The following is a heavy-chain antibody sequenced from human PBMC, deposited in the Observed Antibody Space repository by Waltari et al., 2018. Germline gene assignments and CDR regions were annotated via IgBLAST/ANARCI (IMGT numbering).Heavy chain of an antibody. CDR2: VGGRGVST. CDR3: VRDISIIAGSRSDNWFDP. D-gene: IGHD3-3*02. CDR1: GFTFWSHT. Sequence: EVQLLESGGGLVEPGGSLRLSCAASGFTFWSHTMSWVRQAPGKGREWVSGVGGRGVSTLYADSVKGRFTISRDNSKNTLYLEMNSLRAEDTALYFCVRDISIIAGSRSDNWFDPWGQGTLVTVSS. V-gene: IGHV3-23*01. J-gene: IGHJ5*02.